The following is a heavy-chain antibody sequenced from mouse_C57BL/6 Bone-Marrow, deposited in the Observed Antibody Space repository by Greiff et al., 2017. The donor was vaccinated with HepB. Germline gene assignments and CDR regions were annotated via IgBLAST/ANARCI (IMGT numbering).Heavy chain of an antibody. J-gene: IGHJ2*01. CDR1: GYAFSSSW. CDR2: IYPGDGDT. D-gene: IGHD1-1*01. CDR3: ARKGLLRVFDY. V-gene: IGHV1-82*01. Sequence: VQLQQSGPELVKPGASVTISCKASGYAFSSSWMNWVKQRPGKGLEWIGRIYPGDGDTNYNGKFKGKATLTADKSSSTAYMQLSSLTSEDSAVYFCARKGLLRVFDYWGQGTTLTVSS.